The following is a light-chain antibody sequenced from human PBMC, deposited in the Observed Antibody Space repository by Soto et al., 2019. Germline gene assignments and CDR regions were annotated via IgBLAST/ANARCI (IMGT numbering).Light chain of an antibody. CDR1: QRVSSN. CDR3: QQYNNWPPRWT. V-gene: IGKV3-15*01. CDR2: GAS. Sequence: EIVMTQSPATLSVSPEERATLSCRASQRVSSNLAWYQQKPGQAPRLLIYGASTRATDIPARFSGSGSGTEFTLTISSLQSEDFAVYYCQQYNNWPPRWTFGQGTKVDIK. J-gene: IGKJ1*01.